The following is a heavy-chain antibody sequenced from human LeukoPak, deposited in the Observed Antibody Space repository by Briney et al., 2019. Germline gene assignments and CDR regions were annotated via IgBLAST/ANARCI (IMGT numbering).Heavy chain of an antibody. CDR2: IYKSGST. J-gene: IGHJ5*02. CDR1: GGSISNSY. CDR3: ARDLTAQNWFDP. V-gene: IGHV4-59*01. Sequence: KPSETLSLTCTVSGGSISNSYWSWIRQSPGKGLEWIGYIYKSGSTNYNPSLKSRVTISVDTSKNQFSLKLSSVTAADTAVYYCARDLTAQNWFDPWGQGTLVTVSS.